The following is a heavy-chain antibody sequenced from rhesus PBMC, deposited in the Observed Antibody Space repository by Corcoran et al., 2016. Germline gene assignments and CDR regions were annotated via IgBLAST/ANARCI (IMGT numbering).Heavy chain of an antibody. CDR3: AKEEDYGNRGHRFDV. CDR2: IYGSGSTT. V-gene: IGHV4-169*01. D-gene: IGHD4-35*01. Sequence: QLQLQESGPGLVKPSETLSLSCAVAGGLINNRYWSWIRRAPGEGLEWIGYIYGSGSTTNYNPSLESRVTLSVDTPKNQLSLRLSSVTAADTALYYCAKEEDYGNRGHRFDVWGPGVLITVSS. J-gene: IGHJ5-1*01. CDR1: GGLINNRY.